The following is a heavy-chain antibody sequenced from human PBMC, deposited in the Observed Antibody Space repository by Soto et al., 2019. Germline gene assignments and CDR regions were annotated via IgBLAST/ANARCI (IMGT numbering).Heavy chain of an antibody. CDR3: ERAGPGMDV. V-gene: IGHV3-30-3*01. J-gene: IGHJ6*02. Sequence: QVQLVQSGGGVVQPGRSLRLSCAASGFTLSDFAMHWVRQAPGKGLEWVALISNDGGIEHYGDSVRGRFTISRDNSKHMLYLQMTSLRVEDTAVYYCERAGPGMDVWGQGTTVTVSS. CDR2: ISNDGGIE. CDR1: GFTLSDFA.